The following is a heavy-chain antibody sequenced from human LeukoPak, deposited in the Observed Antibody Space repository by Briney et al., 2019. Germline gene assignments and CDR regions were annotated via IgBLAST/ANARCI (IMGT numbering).Heavy chain of an antibody. CDR2: IYYSGST. CDR3: ARETIAVAGTFYDY. CDR1: GGSIRGYY. D-gene: IGHD6-19*01. V-gene: IGHV4-59*01. Sequence: SETLSLTCNVSGGSIRGYYWSWIRQPPGKGLEWIGYIYYSGSTNYNPSLKSRVTISVDTSKNQFSLKLSSVTAADTAVYYCARETIAVAGTFYDYWGQGTLVTVSS. J-gene: IGHJ4*02.